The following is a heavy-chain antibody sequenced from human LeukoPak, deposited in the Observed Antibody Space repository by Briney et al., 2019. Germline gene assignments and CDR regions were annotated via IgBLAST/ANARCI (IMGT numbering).Heavy chain of an antibody. V-gene: IGHV3-48*02. CDR2: ISSSSTI. Sequence: GGSLRLSCAASGFTFRNYAMNWVRQTPGKGLEWVSYISSSSTIYYADSVKGRFTISRNNAKNSLYLQMNSLRDEDTAVYYCARHFTAMASFDFWGQGTLVTVSS. CDR3: ARHFTAMASFDF. J-gene: IGHJ4*02. D-gene: IGHD5-18*01. CDR1: GFTFRNYA.